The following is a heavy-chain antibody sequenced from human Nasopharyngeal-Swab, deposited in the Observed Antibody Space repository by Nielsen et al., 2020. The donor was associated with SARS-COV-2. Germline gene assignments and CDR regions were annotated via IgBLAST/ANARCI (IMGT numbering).Heavy chain of an antibody. CDR3: ARDGLDYDFWSAYFMDV. J-gene: IGHJ6*02. Sequence: GGSLRLSCAASGFTFSSYGMHWVRQAPGKGLEWVAVISYDGSNKYYADSVKGRFTISRDNSKNTLYPQMNSLRAEDTAVYYCARDGLDYDFWSAYFMDVWGQGTTVTVSS. V-gene: IGHV3-30*03. CDR2: ISYDGSNK. CDR1: GFTFSSYG. D-gene: IGHD3-3*01.